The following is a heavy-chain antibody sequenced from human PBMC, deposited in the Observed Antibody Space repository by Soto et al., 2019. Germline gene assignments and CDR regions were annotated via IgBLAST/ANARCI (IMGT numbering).Heavy chain of an antibody. V-gene: IGHV1-2*02. CDR3: ARDVGYCTGTSCHNYYDLDV. J-gene: IGHJ6*02. Sequence: VASVKVSCKASGYTFTGYYMHWVRQAPGQGLEWMAWISPNSGDSKYAQKFQDRVTVTRDTSISTAYMEMSRLRSDDTAVYYCARDVGYCTGTSCHNYYDLDVWGQGTTVTVSS. D-gene: IGHD2-8*02. CDR2: ISPNSGDS. CDR1: GYTFTGYY.